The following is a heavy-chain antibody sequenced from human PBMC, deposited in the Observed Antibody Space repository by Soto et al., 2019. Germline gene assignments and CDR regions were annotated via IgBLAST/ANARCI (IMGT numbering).Heavy chain of an antibody. D-gene: IGHD3-9*01. CDR2: FDPEDGET. Sequence: GASVKVSCKVSGYTLTELSMHWVRQAPGKGLEWMGGFDPEDGETIYAQKFQGRVTITEDTSTDTAYMELSSLRSEDTAVYYCATGVDILTGYYPPPLDYWGQGTLVTVSS. V-gene: IGHV1-24*01. CDR1: GYTLTELS. J-gene: IGHJ4*02. CDR3: ATGVDILTGYYPPPLDY.